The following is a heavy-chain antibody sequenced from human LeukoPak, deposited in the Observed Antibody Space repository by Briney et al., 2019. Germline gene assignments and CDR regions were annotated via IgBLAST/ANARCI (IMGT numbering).Heavy chain of an antibody. CDR3: AREGSNFDY. CDR1: GGSISSSSYY. J-gene: IGHJ4*02. D-gene: IGHD1-26*01. Sequence: SETLSLTCTVSGGSISSSSYYWGWIRHPPGKGLEWIGRIYYRGSTYYNPSLKSRVTRSVDTSKNPSSLKLSSVTAADTAVYYYAREGSNFDYWGQGTLVTVSS. V-gene: IGHV4-39*02. CDR2: IYYRGST.